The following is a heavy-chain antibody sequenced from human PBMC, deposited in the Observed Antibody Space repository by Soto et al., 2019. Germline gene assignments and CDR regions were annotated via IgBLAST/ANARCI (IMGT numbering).Heavy chain of an antibody. Sequence: GGSLRLSCAASVFTFDSYTMNWVRQAPGQGLECVSTISVSGRTTYYADSVKGRFTISRYNSENTLNLQMKSLRADDTAVYFCAKASKSFDILTSSQYGMAFWGQGTTVTVSS. CDR1: VFTFDSYT. V-gene: IGHV3-23*01. D-gene: IGHD3-9*01. J-gene: IGHJ6*02. CDR2: ISVSGRTT. CDR3: AKASKSFDILTSSQYGMAF.